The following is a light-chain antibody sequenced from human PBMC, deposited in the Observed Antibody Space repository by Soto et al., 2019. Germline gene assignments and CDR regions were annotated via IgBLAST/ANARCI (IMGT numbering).Light chain of an antibody. CDR1: SGDVRDSQY. J-gene: IGLJ1*01. Sequence: QSVLTQPASVSGSPGQSITFSCSGLSGDVRDSQYVSWYQQHPGKVPKLIIYDVTNRTSGISSRFSGSKSGSTASLTISGLQPDDEASYYCSSFTSTTSLYVFGSGTKLTVL. CDR3: SSFTSTTSLYV. CDR2: DVT. V-gene: IGLV2-14*03.